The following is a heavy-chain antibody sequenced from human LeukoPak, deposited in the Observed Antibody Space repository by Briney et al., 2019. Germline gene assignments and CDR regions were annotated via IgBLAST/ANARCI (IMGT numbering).Heavy chain of an antibody. CDR2: ISGGGDGK. D-gene: IGHD3-22*01. Sequence: GGSLRLSCAASGLTFSSYAMSWVRQAPGKGLEWVSGISGGGDGKDYTDSVKGRFTISRDNSKNTLYLQMNSLRAEDTAVYYCAKDSYDSPFDYWGQGTLVTVSS. J-gene: IGHJ4*02. CDR3: AKDSYDSPFDY. V-gene: IGHV3-23*01. CDR1: GLTFSSYA.